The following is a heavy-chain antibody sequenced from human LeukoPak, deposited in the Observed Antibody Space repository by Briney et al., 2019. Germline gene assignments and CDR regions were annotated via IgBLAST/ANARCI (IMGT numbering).Heavy chain of an antibody. CDR1: GVTVRDSA. CDR3: TRVGPSTVVDY. J-gene: IGHJ4*02. Sequence: WGSLKLSRAAPGVTVRDSAIHWVPQASREGLEWVGRIRSKPQSYATAYDESLKGRFTISRDDSKNTAYLQMSSLKIEDTAVYYCTRVGPSTVVDYWGQGTQVTVSS. V-gene: IGHV3-73*01. CDR2: IRSKPQSYAT. D-gene: IGHD1-26*01.